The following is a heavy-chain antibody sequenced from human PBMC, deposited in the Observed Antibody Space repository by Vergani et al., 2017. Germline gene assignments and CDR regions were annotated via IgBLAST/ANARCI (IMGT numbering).Heavy chain of an antibody. D-gene: IGHD5-18*01. CDR1: GYTFSSYY. J-gene: IGHJ4*02. CDR2: INPRGGST. Sequence: QVQLVQSGAEVKKPGASVKVSCKASGYTFSSYYMHWVRQAPGQGLEWMGIINPRGGSTNSAQKFQGRVTMTRDTSTSTVYMELSSLRSEDTAVYFCARAHSYGFDYGGQGTLVTVSS. CDR3: ARAHSYGFDY. V-gene: IGHV1-46*03.